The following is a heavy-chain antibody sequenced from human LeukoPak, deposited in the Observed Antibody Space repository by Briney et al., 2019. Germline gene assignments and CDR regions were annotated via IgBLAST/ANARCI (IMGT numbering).Heavy chain of an antibody. CDR3: ARIAAAGTDFDC. D-gene: IGHD6-13*01. V-gene: IGHV3-66*02. CDR2: IYSGGST. CDR1: GFTVSSNY. J-gene: IGHJ4*02. Sequence: GGSLRLSCAASGFTVSSNYMSWVRQAPGKGLEWVSVIYSGGSTYYADSVKGRFTISRDNSKNTLYLQMNSLRAEDTAVYYCARIAAAGTDFDCWGQGTLVTVSS.